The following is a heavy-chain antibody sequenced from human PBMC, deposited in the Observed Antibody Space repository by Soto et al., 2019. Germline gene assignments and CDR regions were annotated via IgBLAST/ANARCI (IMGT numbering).Heavy chain of an antibody. D-gene: IGHD2-2*01. CDR2: IKQDGSEK. V-gene: IGHV3-7*05. Sequence: GGSLRLSCAASGFTFSSYWMSWVRQAPGKGLEWVANIKQDGSEKYYVDSVKGRFTISGDNAKNSQYLQMNSLRAEDTAVYSCAVGYCSSTSCPDYYYGMDVWGQGTTVTVSS. CDR1: GFTFSSYW. J-gene: IGHJ6*02. CDR3: AVGYCSSTSCPDYYYGMDV.